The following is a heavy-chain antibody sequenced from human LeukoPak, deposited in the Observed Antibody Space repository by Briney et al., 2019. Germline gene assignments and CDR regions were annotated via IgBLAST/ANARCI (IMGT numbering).Heavy chain of an antibody. D-gene: IGHD3-3*01. Sequence: PSETLSLTCTVSGGSISSYYWSWIRQPPGKGLEWIGYIYYSGSTNYNPSLKSRVTMSVDTSKNQFSLKLSSVTAADTAVYYCARESPNLEWLLSWFDPWGQGTLVTVSS. V-gene: IGHV4-59*12. CDR1: GGSISSYY. CDR3: ARESPNLEWLLSWFDP. J-gene: IGHJ5*02. CDR2: IYYSGST.